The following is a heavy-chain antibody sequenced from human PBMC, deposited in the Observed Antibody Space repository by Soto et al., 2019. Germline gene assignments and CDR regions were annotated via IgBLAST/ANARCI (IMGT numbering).Heavy chain of an antibody. CDR2: IKQDGSEK. D-gene: IGHD1-1*01. J-gene: IGHJ4*02. Sequence: PGGSLRLSCVGSGFTFNSYWMRWVRQVPGKGLEWVANIKQDGSEKHYVDSVKGRFTVSRDNSKNMLFLQINGLRAEDTAVYYCAKDPPTTGTTFDYWGRGTLVTVSS. V-gene: IGHV3-7*03. CDR3: AKDPPTTGTTFDY. CDR1: GFTFNSYW.